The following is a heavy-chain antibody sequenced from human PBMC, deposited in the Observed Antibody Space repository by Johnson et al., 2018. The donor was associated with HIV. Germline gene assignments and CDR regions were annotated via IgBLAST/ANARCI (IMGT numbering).Heavy chain of an antibody. V-gene: IGHV3-9*01. Sequence: VQLVESGGGLVQPGRSLRLSCAASGFTFDDYAMHWVRQAPGKGLEWVSGISWNSGSIGYADSVKGRFIISRDNARNSVFLQLNSLRAEDTAVYYCAKGGEVWYGAFDFWGQGTMAIISS. CDR2: ISWNSGSI. D-gene: IGHD6-13*01. J-gene: IGHJ3*01. CDR3: AKGGEVWYGAFDF. CDR1: GFTFDDYA.